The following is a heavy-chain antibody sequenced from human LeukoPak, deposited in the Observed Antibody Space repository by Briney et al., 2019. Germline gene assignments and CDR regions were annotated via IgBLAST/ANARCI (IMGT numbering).Heavy chain of an antibody. CDR3: ARRSNYEDWFDP. V-gene: IGHV1-18*01. D-gene: IGHD4-11*01. Sequence: ASVKVSCKASGYTFTSYGISWVRQAPGQGLEWMGWISAYNGNTNYAQKLQGRVTMTTDTSTSTAYMELRSLRSDDTAVYHCARRSNYEDWFDPWGQGTLVTVSS. CDR1: GYTFTSYG. CDR2: ISAYNGNT. J-gene: IGHJ5*02.